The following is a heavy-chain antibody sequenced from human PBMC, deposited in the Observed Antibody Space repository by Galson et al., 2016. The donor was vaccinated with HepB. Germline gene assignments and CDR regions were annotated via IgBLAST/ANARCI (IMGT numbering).Heavy chain of an antibody. CDR3: ANGGIADAFDI. CDR1: GFAFSSYA. Sequence: SLRLSCAASGFAFSSYAMSWVRQAPGKGLEWVSGISVSGGSTHYADSVKGRFIISRDNSKNTLHLQLNGLRAEDTAVYYCANGGIADAFDIWGQGTVLIVSS. V-gene: IGHV3-23*01. J-gene: IGHJ3*02. D-gene: IGHD3-16*01. CDR2: ISVSGGST.